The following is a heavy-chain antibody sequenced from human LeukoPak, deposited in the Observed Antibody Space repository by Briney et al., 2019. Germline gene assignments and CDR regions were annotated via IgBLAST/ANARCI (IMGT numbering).Heavy chain of an antibody. CDR1: GFTFSTYG. D-gene: IGHD5-18*01. V-gene: IGHV3-30*18. J-gene: IGHJ4*02. CDR2: ISYDASNK. Sequence: PGGSLRLSCVVSGFTFSTYGMHWVRQAPGKGLEWVAVISYDASNKHYADSVKGRFTISRDNSKNTLYLQMNSLRAEDTAVYYCAKDQGYGYVAIWIDYWGQGTLVTVSS. CDR3: AKDQGYGYVAIWIDY.